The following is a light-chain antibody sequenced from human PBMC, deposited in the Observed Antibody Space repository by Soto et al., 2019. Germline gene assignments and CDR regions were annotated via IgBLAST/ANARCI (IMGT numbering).Light chain of an antibody. V-gene: IGKV1-39*01. J-gene: IGKJ4*01. Sequence: IHMTQSPSPLSASVGDRVTITCRASQTIRNYLNWYQQKPGEAPKLLIYAASRLQSGVPSRFSGSGSGTDFTLTINTLQPEDIATYYCQQSYSTPRFGGGTKVDIK. CDR1: QTIRNY. CDR3: QQSYSTPR. CDR2: AAS.